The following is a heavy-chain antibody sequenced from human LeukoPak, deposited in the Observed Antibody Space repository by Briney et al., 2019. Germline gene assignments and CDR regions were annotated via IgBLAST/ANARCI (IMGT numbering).Heavy chain of an antibody. V-gene: IGHV4-59*12. CDR1: GASITSYY. CDR2: IYHTGNI. D-gene: IGHD6-13*01. J-gene: IGHJ4*02. Sequence: PSETLSLTCAVSGASITSYYWTWIRQPPGKGLEWIGYIYHTGNIKYNPSLNSRVTISIDTSKNQFSLKLSSVTAADTAVYYCAHSAGYIDFWGQGTLVTVSS. CDR3: AHSAGYIDF.